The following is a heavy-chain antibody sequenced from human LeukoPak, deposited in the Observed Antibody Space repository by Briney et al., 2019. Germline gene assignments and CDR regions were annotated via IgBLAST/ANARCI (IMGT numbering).Heavy chain of an antibody. CDR2: INYSGST. J-gene: IGHJ4*02. CDR3: ARHVYCTNGICSDY. CDR1: GGSVSSTTYF. V-gene: IGHV4-39*01. Sequence: PSETLSLTCTVSGGSVSSTTYFWSWIRQPPGKGLEWIASINYSGSTYYNPSLKSRVTISVDTSKNQFSLKLSSVTAADTAVYYCARHVYCTNGICSDYWGQGTLVTVSS. D-gene: IGHD2-8*01.